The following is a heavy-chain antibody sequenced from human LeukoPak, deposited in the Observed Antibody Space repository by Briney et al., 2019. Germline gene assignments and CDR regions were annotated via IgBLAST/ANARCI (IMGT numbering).Heavy chain of an antibody. J-gene: IGHJ4*02. CDR2: ISYDGSNK. CDR1: GFTFSSYA. V-gene: IGHV3-30*04. Sequence: PGRSLRLSCAASGFTFSSYAMHWVRQAPGKGLEWVAVISYDGSNKYYADSVKGRFTISRDNSKNTLYLQMNSLRAEDTAVYYCARDEGGIQLGYFDYCGQGTLVTVSS. D-gene: IGHD5-18*01. CDR3: ARDEGGIQLGYFDY.